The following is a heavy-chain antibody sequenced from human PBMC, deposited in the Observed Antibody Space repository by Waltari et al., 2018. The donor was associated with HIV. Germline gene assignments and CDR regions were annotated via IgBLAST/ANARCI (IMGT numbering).Heavy chain of an antibody. CDR2: IRDSLTT. V-gene: IGHV4-34*02. CDR3: ARVSIYHGDFRFYHRYDGMDV. CDR1: GGSFSGYY. J-gene: IGHJ6*02. D-gene: IGHD3-10*01. Sequence: QVKLQQWGTGLLKPSETLSLTCALYGGSFSGYYWSWIRQAPGKGPEWIGEIRDSLTTNYNPSLSGRVDILIDVSKNKLSLTLTSVTAGDSGRYFCARVSIYHGDFRFYHRYDGMDVWGQGTTATVS.